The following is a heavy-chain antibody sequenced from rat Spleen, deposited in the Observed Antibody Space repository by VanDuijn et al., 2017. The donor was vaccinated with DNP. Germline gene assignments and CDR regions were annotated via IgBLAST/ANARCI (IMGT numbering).Heavy chain of an antibody. CDR3: TRDDIGTTRFDY. Sequence: QVQLKESGPGLVQPSQTLSLTCTVSGFSLTSYGVSWVRQPPGKGLEWMGRIQSGGSTDYNSALKSRLSISRDTSKSQVFLKMNSLQTEDTAIYFCTRDDIGTTRFDYWGQGVMVTVSS. J-gene: IGHJ2*01. V-gene: IGHV2S1*01. CDR1: GFSLTSYG. D-gene: IGHD1-5*01. CDR2: IQSGGST.